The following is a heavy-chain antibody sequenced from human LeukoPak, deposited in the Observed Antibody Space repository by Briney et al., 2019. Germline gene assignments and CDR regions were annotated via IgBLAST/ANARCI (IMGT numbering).Heavy chain of an antibody. V-gene: IGHV4-34*01. Sequence: SETLSLTCAVYGGSFSGYYWSWIRQPPGKGLEWIGEINHSGSTNYNPSLKSRVTISVDTSKNQFSLKLSSVTAADTAVYYCARGSRRTAMAFLILPGHWFDPWGQGTLVTVSS. D-gene: IGHD5-18*01. CDR1: GGSFSGYY. CDR2: INHSGST. CDR3: ARGSRRTAMAFLILPGHWFDP. J-gene: IGHJ5*02.